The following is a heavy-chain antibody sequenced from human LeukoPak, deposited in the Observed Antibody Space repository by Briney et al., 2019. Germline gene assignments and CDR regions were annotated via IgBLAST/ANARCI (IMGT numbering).Heavy chain of an antibody. CDR1: GFTFSSYW. D-gene: IGHD2-2*01. V-gene: IGHV3-33*08. J-gene: IGHJ4*02. CDR3: ARRYCSTTSCPVDY. CDR2: IWYDGSNK. Sequence: GGSLRLSCAASGFTFSSYWMHWVRQAPGKGLEWVAIIWYDGSNKYYADSVKGRFTISRDNSKNTLYLQMNSLRAEDTAVYYCARRYCSTTSCPVDYWGQGTLVTVSS.